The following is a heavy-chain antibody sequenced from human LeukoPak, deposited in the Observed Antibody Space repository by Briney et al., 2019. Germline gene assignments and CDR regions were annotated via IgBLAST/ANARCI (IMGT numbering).Heavy chain of an antibody. D-gene: IGHD2-8*01. CDR3: ARDGVGLDI. CDR2: IKWNGGST. CDR1: GFPFEDHD. Sequence: SGGSLRLSCAASGFPFEDHDMSWVRQAPGKRLEWVSGIKWNGGSTGYADSVKGRFTISRDNAQTSVYLQMNSLRAEDTAFYYCARDGVGLDIWGQGTMVSVSS. V-gene: IGHV3-20*04. J-gene: IGHJ3*02.